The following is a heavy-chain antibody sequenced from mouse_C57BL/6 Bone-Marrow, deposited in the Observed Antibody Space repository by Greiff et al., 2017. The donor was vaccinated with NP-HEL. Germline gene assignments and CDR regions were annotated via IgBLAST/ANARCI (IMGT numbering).Heavy chain of an antibody. J-gene: IGHJ2*01. CDR2: IYPRSGNT. Sequence: QVQLQQSGAELARPGASVKLSCKASGYTFTSYGISWVKQRTGQGLEWIGEIYPRSGNTYYNEKFKGKATLTADKSSSTAYMELRSLTSEDSAVYFSARSHMITTRNYFDYWGQGTTLTVSS. V-gene: IGHV1-81*01. CDR1: GYTFTSYG. D-gene: IGHD2-4*01. CDR3: ARSHMITTRNYFDY.